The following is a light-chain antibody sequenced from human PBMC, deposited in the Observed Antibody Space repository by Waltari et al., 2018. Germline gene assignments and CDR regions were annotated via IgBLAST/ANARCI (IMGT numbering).Light chain of an antibody. J-gene: IGKJ1*01. CDR3: QQYNNWLWT. Sequence: EIVMTQSPATLSVSLGERATLSCRASQSISSNLAWYQQKPGQAPRLLIVGASTRANGIPTRFSGSGSGTEFTLTISSLQSEDFAIYYCQQYNNWLWTFGQGTEVEIK. CDR1: QSISSN. CDR2: GAS. V-gene: IGKV3-15*01.